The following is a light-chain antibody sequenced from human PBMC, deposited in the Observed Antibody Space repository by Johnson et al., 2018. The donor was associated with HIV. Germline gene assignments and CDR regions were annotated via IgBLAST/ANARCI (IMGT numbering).Light chain of an antibody. CDR2: DNN. CDR1: SSNIGNNY. Sequence: QSVLTQPPSVSAAPGQKVTISCSGSSSNIGNNYVSWYKQLPGTAPKLLIYDNNKRPSGIPDRFSGSKSGTSATLGITGLQTGDEADYYCGTWDSNLSAYVFGTGTKVTVL. J-gene: IGLJ1*01. V-gene: IGLV1-51*01. CDR3: GTWDSNLSAYV.